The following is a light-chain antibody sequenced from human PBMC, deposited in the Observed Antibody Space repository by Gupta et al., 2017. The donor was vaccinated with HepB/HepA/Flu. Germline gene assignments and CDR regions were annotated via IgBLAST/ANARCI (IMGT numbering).Light chain of an antibody. CDR1: TSNTGAGYD. J-gene: IGLJ2*01. Sequence: QSILTQPPSVSGAPGQRVTISCTGSTSNTGAGYDVHWYQQLPGKAPKLFIFGNTKRPSGVPDRFSGSKSGSSASLAITGLQPEDEADYFCHSYDSSLSGVVFGGGTKLIVL. CDR3: HSYDSSLSGVV. CDR2: GNT. V-gene: IGLV1-40*01.